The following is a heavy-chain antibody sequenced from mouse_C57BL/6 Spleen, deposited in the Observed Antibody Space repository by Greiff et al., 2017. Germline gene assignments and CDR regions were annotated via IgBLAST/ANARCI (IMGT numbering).Heavy chain of an antibody. CDR3: ARTDYGRNPHWDEDAMDY. Sequence: QVQLQQPGAELVKPGASVKLSCKASGYTFTSYWMHWVKQRPGQGLEWIGMIHPTSGSTNYNEKFKSKATLTVDKSSSTAYMQLSSLTSEDSAVYYGARTDYGRNPHWDEDAMDYWGQGTSVTVSS. CDR1: GYTFTSYW. J-gene: IGHJ4*01. CDR2: IHPTSGST. D-gene: IGHD1-1*01. V-gene: IGHV1-64*01.